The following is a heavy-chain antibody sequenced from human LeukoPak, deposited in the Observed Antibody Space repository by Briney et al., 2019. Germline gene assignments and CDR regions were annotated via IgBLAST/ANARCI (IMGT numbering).Heavy chain of an antibody. V-gene: IGHV4-39*01. D-gene: IGHD3-22*01. CDR2: TYYSGST. CDR3: ARHFSYYYDSSGYPGLKYFDY. Sequence: SETLSLTCTVSGGSISSSSYYWGWIRQPPGKGLGWIGSTYYSGSTYYNPSLKSRVTISVDTSKNQFSLKLSSVTAADTAVYYCARHFSYYYDSSGYPGLKYFDYWGQGTLVTVSS. J-gene: IGHJ4*02. CDR1: GGSISSSSYY.